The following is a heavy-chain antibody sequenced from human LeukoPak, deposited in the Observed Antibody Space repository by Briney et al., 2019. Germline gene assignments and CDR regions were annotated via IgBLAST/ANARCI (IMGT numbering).Heavy chain of an antibody. CDR3: ARIFASGSFYSH. V-gene: IGHV1-2*02. J-gene: IGHJ4*02. D-gene: IGHD3-10*01. CDR1: GYTFTAYW. CDR2: IKPDSGGP. Sequence: ASVKVSCKASGYTFTAYWLHWVRQAPGQGLQWMGWIKPDSGGPTYAQEFQGRVTMTTDTSITTAYMELSGLRSDDTAVYYCARIFASGSFYSHWGRGTLVTVSS.